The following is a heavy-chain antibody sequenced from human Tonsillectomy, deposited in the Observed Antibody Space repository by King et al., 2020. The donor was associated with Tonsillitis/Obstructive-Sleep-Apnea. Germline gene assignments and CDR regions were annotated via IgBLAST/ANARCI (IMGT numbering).Heavy chain of an antibody. CDR3: ARVHCSSTSCYTAGDY. V-gene: IGHV4-34*01. J-gene: IGHJ4*02. D-gene: IGHD2-2*02. CDR2: INHSGST. Sequence: VQLQQWGAGLLKPSETLSLTCAVYGGSFSGYYWSWIRQPPGKGLEWIGEINHSGSTNYNPSLKSRVTISVDTSKNQFSLKLSSVTAADTAVYYCARVHCSSTSCYTAGDYWGQGTLVTVSS. CDR1: GGSFSGYY.